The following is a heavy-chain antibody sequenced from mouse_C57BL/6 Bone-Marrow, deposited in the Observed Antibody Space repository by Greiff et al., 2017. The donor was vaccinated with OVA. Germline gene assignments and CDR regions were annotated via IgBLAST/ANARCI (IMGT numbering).Heavy chain of an antibody. CDR1: GFSLSTFGMG. D-gene: IGHD1-1*01. CDR3: ARIDYYGSSYVFGV. Sequence: QVQLKESGPGILQPSQTLSLTCSFSGFSLSTFGMGVGWIRQPSGKGLEWLAHIWWDDDKYYNPALKSRLTISKDTSKNQVFLKIANVDTADTATYYCARIDYYGSSYVFGVWGTGTTVTVSS. V-gene: IGHV8-8*01. J-gene: IGHJ1*03. CDR2: IWWDDDK.